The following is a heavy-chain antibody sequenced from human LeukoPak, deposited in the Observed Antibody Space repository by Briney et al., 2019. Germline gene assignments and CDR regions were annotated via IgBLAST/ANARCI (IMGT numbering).Heavy chain of an antibody. V-gene: IGHV4-34*01. J-gene: IGHJ4*02. Sequence: PSETLSLTCAVYGGSFSGYYWSWIRQPPGKGLEWIGEINHSGSTNYNPFLKSRVTISVDTSKNQFSLKLSSVTAADTAVYYCAGAEMNYYDSSGYHGSFDYWGQGTLVTVSS. CDR1: GGSFSGYY. CDR3: AGAEMNYYDSSGYHGSFDY. D-gene: IGHD3-22*01. CDR2: INHSGST.